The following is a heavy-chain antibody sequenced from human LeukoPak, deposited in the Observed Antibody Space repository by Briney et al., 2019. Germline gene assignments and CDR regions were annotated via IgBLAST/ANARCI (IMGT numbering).Heavy chain of an antibody. D-gene: IGHD1-26*01. CDR2: IIPILGIA. J-gene: IGHJ5*02. Sequence: SVKVSCTASGGTFTSYAISWVRQAPGQGLEWMGRIIPILGIANYAQKFQGRVTITADKSTSTAYMELSSLRAEDTAVYYCAYGSGSYSGGFDPWGQGTLVTVSS. CDR3: AYGSGSYSGGFDP. V-gene: IGHV1-69*04. CDR1: GGTFTSYA.